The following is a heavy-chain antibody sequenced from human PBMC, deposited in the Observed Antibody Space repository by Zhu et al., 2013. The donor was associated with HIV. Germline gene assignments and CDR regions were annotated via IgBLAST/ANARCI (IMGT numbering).Heavy chain of an antibody. Sequence: QVQLVQSGAEVKKPGSSVKVSCKASGGTFSSYAINWVRQAPGQGLEWMGGIIPIFGTANYAQKFQGRVTITADESTSTAYMELSSLRSEDTAVYYCARDPAQRYDFWSGSPNNYYGMDVWGQGTTVTVSS. J-gene: IGHJ6*02. D-gene: IGHD3-3*01. CDR3: ARDPAQRYDFWSGSPNNYYGMDV. CDR2: IIPIFGTA. V-gene: IGHV1-69*01. CDR1: GGTFSSYA.